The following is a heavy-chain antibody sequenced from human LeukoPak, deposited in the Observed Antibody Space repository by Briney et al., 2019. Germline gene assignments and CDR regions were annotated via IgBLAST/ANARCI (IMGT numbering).Heavy chain of an antibody. CDR2: IYYSGST. CDR3: ARSQQWLYYYFDL. Sequence: SETLSLTYTVSGGSISSYYWSWIRQPPGKGLEWIGYIYYSGSTNYNPSLKSRVTIPVDTSKNQFSLRLSSVTAADTAVYYCARSQQWLYYYFDLWGQGTLVTVSS. J-gene: IGHJ4*02. D-gene: IGHD6-19*01. CDR1: GGSISSYY. V-gene: IGHV4-59*01.